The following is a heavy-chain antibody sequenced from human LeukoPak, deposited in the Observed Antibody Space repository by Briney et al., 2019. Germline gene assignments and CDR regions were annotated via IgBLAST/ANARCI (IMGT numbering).Heavy chain of an antibody. D-gene: IGHD3-22*01. CDR3: AKGGELLYYYDSSGYYLDY. CDR2: ISATGRST. V-gene: IGHV3-23*01. CDR1: GFTFSSYG. J-gene: IGHJ4*02. Sequence: GGSLRLSCAVSGFTFSSYGMGWVRQPPGKGLEWVSVISATGRSTDYTDSVKGRFTISRDNSKNTLYLQMNSLRAEDTAVYYCAKGGELLYYYDSSGYYLDYWGQGTLVTVSS.